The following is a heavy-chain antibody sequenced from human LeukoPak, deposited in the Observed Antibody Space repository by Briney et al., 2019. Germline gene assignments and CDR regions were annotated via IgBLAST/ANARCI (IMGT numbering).Heavy chain of an antibody. CDR2: IYYSGST. CDR1: GGSISSSSYY. Sequence: SETLSLTCTVSGGSISSSSYYWGWIRQPPGKGLEWIGSIYYSGSTYYNPSLKSRVTISVDTSKNQFSLKLSSVTAADAAVYYCARQLGYCSSTSCYADKVDYWGQRTLVTVSS. V-gene: IGHV4-39*01. D-gene: IGHD2-2*01. J-gene: IGHJ4*02. CDR3: ARQLGYCSSTSCYADKVDY.